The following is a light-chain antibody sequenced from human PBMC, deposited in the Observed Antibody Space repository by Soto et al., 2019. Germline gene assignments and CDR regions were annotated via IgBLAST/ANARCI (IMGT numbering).Light chain of an antibody. CDR2: GAS. CDR1: QRVRSD. V-gene: IGKV3-15*01. CDR3: QQYGSSGT. Sequence: ETVMTQSPATLSVSPGERATLSYRASQRVRSDLAWYQQKPGQAPRLLIYGASTRATGIPARFSGSGSGTDFTLTISRLEPEDFAVYYCQQYGSSGTFGQGTKVDIK. J-gene: IGKJ1*01.